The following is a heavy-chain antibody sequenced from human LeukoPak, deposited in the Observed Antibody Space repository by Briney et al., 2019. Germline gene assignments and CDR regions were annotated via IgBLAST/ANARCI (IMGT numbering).Heavy chain of an antibody. CDR3: AKAPGSDYYYMDV. D-gene: IGHD2-8*02. CDR2: ISDSGGST. J-gene: IGHJ6*03. Sequence: GGSLRLSCAASGFTFSSYAMSWVRQAPGKGLEWVSAISDSGGSTYYADSVKGRFTTSRDNSKNTLCLQMNSLRAEDTAIYYCAKAPGSDYYYMDVWGKGTTVTVSS. CDR1: GFTFSSYA. V-gene: IGHV3-23*01.